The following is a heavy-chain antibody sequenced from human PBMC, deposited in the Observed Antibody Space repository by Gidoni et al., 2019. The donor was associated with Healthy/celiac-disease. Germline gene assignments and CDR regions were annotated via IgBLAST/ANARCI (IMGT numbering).Heavy chain of an antibody. J-gene: IGHJ3*02. CDR3: ARGVDDAFDI. Sequence: QVQLVESGGGVVQPGRSLRLCCAASGFTFSSYGMHWVRQAPGKGLEWVAVIWYDGSKKYYADSVKGRFTISRDNSKNTLYLQMNSLRAEDTAVYYCARGVDDAFDIWGQGTMVTVSS. V-gene: IGHV3-33*01. CDR1: GFTFSSYG. CDR2: IWYDGSKK.